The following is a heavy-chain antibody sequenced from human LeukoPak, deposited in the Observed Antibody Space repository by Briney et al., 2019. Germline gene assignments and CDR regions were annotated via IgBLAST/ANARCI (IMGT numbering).Heavy chain of an antibody. CDR2: IKQDGSER. D-gene: IGHD3-9*01. CDR3: AKDLKAGDGIWLNDC. CDR1: GFTFSSYW. J-gene: IGHJ4*02. V-gene: IGHV3-7*03. Sequence: GGSLRLSCAASGFTFSSYWMSWVRQAPGKGLEWVANIKQDGSERYYVDSLKGQFTISRDNAKNSLYLQMNSLRAEDTAVYYCAKDLKAGDGIWLNDCWGQGTLVTVSS.